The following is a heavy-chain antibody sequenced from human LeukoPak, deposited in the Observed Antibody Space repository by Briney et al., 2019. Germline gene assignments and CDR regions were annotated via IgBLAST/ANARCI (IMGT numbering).Heavy chain of an antibody. D-gene: IGHD4-23*01. CDR1: GFTFSNYE. Sequence: SGGSLRLSCAASGFTFSNYEMHWVRQAPGKGLEWVSYISSSGRTMYYTDSVKGRFTISRDNAENSLYLQMNSLRAEDTAVYYCARDGNSYYYYYMDVWGKGTTVTVSS. V-gene: IGHV3-48*03. J-gene: IGHJ6*03. CDR3: ARDGNSYYYYYMDV. CDR2: ISSSGRTM.